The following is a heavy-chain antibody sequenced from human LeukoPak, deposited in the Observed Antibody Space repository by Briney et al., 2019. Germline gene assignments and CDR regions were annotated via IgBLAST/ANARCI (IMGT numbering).Heavy chain of an antibody. CDR3: AKDRGLVNNYYYYGMDV. CDR2: ISYDGSSK. V-gene: IGHV3-30*18. D-gene: IGHD3/OR15-3a*01. J-gene: IGHJ6*02. CDR1: GFTFSNFG. Sequence: GGSLRLSCAASGFTFSNFGIHWVRQAPGKGLEWVALISYDGSSKYYADSVKGRFTISRDNSKNTLYLQVNSLRAEDTAVYYCAKDRGLVNNYYYYGMDVWGQGTTVIVSS.